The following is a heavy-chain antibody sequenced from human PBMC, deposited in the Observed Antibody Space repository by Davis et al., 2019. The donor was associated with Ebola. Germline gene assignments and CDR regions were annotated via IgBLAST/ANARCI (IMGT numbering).Heavy chain of an antibody. CDR1: GGTFSSYT. V-gene: IGHV1-69*04. J-gene: IGHJ4*02. CDR3: ARDPGVVVAGY. D-gene: IGHD2-15*01. Sequence: SVKVSCKASGGTFSSYTISWVRQAPGQGLEWMGRIIPILGIANYAQKFQGRVTITADKSTSTAYMELRSLRSDDTAVYYCARDPGVVVAGYWGQGTLVTVSS. CDR2: IIPILGIA.